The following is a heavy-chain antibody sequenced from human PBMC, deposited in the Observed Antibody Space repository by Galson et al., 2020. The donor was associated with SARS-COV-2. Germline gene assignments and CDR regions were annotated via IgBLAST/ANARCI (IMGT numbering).Heavy chain of an antibody. J-gene: IGHJ4*02. CDR1: GFPFIHYA. CDR3: ARGNGSGAYLIDH. V-gene: IGHV3-33*01. CDR2: MWSDGSDK. D-gene: IGHD1-1*01. Sequence: GGSLRLSCEASGFPFIHYAMHWVRQAPGKGLEWVSLMWSDGSDKNYAASVQGRFTISRDNSKNNLYLQMNNLRAEDTAVYYCARGNGSGAYLIDHWGQGTLVTVSS.